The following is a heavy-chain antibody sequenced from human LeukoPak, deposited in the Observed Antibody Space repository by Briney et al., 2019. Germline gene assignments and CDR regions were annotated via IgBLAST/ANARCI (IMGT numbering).Heavy chain of an antibody. CDR2: IYQRATV. Sequence: SETLSLTCNVSGYSISSGYFWGWVRPAPGKGLEWIGSIYQRATVHYNPSLKSRVTISLDTSKNHFSLNLRSMQASDTAVYYCARAGGYCSGGSCYTYMDVWGKGTTVTISS. CDR3: ARAGGYCSGGSCYTYMDV. V-gene: IGHV4-38-2*02. CDR1: GYSISSGYF. D-gene: IGHD2-15*01. J-gene: IGHJ6*03.